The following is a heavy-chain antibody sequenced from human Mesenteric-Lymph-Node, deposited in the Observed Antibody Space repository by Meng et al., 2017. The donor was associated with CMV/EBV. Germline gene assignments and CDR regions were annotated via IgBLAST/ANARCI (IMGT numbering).Heavy chain of an antibody. J-gene: IGHJ4*02. Sequence: GGSLRLSCAASGFTFRKYGMSWVRRAPGKGLEWVSTISATGGASYYADSVKGRFTISRDNFKNTLFLQMNSLTAEDTAVYYCAKPRYYSDYAGSDYWGQGTLVTVSS. D-gene: IGHD4-11*01. CDR1: GFTFRKYG. V-gene: IGHV3-23*01. CDR3: AKPRYYSDYAGSDY. CDR2: ISATGGAS.